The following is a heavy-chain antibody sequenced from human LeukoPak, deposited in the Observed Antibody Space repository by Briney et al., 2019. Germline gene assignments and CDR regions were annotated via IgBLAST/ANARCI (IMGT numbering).Heavy chain of an antibody. CDR2: MNPSSGNT. V-gene: IGHV1-8*01. CDR3: ARGGDYSKLDY. J-gene: IGHJ4*02. Sequence: GASVKVSCKASGYTFTSDDINWVRQATGQGLEWMGWMNPSSGNTGYAQKFQGRVTMTRDTSLRTAYMELRSLRSEDTAVYYCARGGDYSKLDYWGQGTLVTVSS. D-gene: IGHD1-26*01. CDR1: GYTFTSDD.